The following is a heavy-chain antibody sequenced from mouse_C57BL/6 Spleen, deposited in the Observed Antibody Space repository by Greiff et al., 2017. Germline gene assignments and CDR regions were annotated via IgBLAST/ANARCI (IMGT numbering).Heavy chain of an antibody. V-gene: IGHV10-1*01. CDR2: IRSKSNNYAT. CDR3: ERQGYYGSEGYFDV. J-gene: IGHJ1*03. D-gene: IGHD1-1*01. CDR1: GFSFHTYA. Sequence: EVQRVESGGGLVQPKGSLKLSCASSGFSFHTYAMNWVRQAPGKGLEWVARIRSKSNNYATYYADSVKDRFTISRDDSDSMLYLQMNILKPKYTDMYYCERQGYYGSEGYFDVWGTGTTVTVSS.